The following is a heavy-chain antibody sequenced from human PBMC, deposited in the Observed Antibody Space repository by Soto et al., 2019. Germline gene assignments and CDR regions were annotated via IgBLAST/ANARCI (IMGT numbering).Heavy chain of an antibody. CDR3: ARDPYNWNGPFDS. D-gene: IGHD1-20*01. CDR1: GFNLGRYW. CDR2: ISNDGSTI. Sequence: EAQLEASGGGLVQPGGSLRLSCAASGFNLGRYWMHWVRQAPGKGLVWVSRISNDGSTIAYADSVKGRFTISRDNANNTLYLHMNSLRAEDTGEYLCARDPYNWNGPFDSWGQGTLVTVSS. J-gene: IGHJ4*02. V-gene: IGHV3-74*03.